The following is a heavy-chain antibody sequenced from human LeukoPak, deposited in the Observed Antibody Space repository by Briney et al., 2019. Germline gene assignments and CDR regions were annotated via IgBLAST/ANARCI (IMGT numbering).Heavy chain of an antibody. Sequence: GASVKVSCKASGYTFTGYYMHWVRQAPGQGLEWMGWINPNSGGTNYAQKFQGRVTMTRDTSISTAYKELSRLRSDDTAVYYCASTDYYDSSGYYPYWGQGTLVTVSS. J-gene: IGHJ4*02. CDR1: GYTFTGYY. CDR2: INPNSGGT. V-gene: IGHV1-2*02. CDR3: ASTDYYDSSGYYPY. D-gene: IGHD3-22*01.